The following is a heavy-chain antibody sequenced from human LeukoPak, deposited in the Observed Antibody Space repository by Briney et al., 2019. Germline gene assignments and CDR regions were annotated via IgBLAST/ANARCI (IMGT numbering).Heavy chain of an antibody. D-gene: IGHD3-16*01. Sequence: ASVKVSCKTSGYSFTSYEISWVRQAPGQGLEWMGRISANSGKTRYAQKFQERFIMTTDTSTTTVYMELRSLRSDDTAIYYCARFGAAFDYWGQGILVTVSS. V-gene: IGHV1-18*01. CDR2: ISANSGKT. CDR1: GYSFTSYE. CDR3: ARFGAAFDY. J-gene: IGHJ4*02.